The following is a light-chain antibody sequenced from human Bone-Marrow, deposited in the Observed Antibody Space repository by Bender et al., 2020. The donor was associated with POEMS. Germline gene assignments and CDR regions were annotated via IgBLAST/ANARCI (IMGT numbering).Light chain of an antibody. J-gene: IGLJ1*01. CDR2: EDL. V-gene: IGLV2-23*01. CDR3: CSYAGSRSYV. Sequence: QSALTQPASVSGSPGQSITISCTGTSSDVGNYNLVSWYQQHPGKAPKLMLYEDLKRPSGVSSRFSGSKSGNTASLTISGLQAEDEADYYCCSYAGSRSYVFGTGTKVTVL. CDR1: SSDVGNYNL.